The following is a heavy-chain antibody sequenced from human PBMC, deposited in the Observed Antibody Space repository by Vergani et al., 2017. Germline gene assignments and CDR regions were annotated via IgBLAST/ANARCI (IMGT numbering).Heavy chain of an antibody. CDR1: GFSFSTYG. D-gene: IGHD2-2*01. J-gene: IGHJ6*02. V-gene: IGHV3-30*02. CDR2: LRYDGSNE. Sequence: QVQLVESGGGVVQPGGSLRLSCAASGFSFSTYGRHWVRQARGRGLEWVAFLRYDGSNEYYGDAVKGRFIISRDNSKNMLSLEMHSLRPEDTAVYYCANSYCSSLSCYAFYGMEVWGQGTTVTVSS. CDR3: ANSYCSSLSCYAFYGMEV.